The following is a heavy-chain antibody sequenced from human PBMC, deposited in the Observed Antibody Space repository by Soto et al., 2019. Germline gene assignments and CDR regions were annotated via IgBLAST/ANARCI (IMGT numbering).Heavy chain of an antibody. V-gene: IGHV3-23*01. D-gene: IGHD3-22*01. Sequence: GGSLRLSCAASGFTFSSYAMSWVRQAPGKGLEWVSAISGSGGSTYYADSVKGRFTISRDNSKNTLYLQMNSLRAEDTAVYYCAKDLSYYDSSGYTYYYYGMDVWGQGTTVTVSS. CDR2: ISGSGGST. CDR3: AKDLSYYDSSGYTYYYYGMDV. J-gene: IGHJ6*02. CDR1: GFTFSSYA.